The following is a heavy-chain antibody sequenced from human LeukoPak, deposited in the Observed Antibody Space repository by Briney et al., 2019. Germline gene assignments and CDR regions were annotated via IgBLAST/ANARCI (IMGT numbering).Heavy chain of an antibody. CDR2: ISSSGGST. V-gene: IGHV3-23*01. J-gene: IGHJ3*02. D-gene: IGHD2-21*01. CDR1: GFTFSSYA. CDR3: AKTPGVGDIVDPNAFDI. Sequence: PGGSLRLSCAASGFTFSSYAMSWVRQAPGKGLEWVSAISSSGGSTYYADSVKGRFTISRDNSKNTLYLQMNSLRAEDTAVYYCAKTPGVGDIVDPNAFDIWGQGTMVTVSS.